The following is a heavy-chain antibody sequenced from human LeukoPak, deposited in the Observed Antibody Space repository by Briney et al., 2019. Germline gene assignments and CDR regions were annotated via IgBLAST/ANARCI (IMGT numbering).Heavy chain of an antibody. J-gene: IGHJ4*02. CDR1: GGSISSHY. Sequence: SETLSLTCSVSGGSISSHYWSWIRQPPGKGLEWIGYIYYSGSTSYNPSLKSRVSISIDTSKKQLSLNLSSVTAADTAVYYCARLSYYYDSSGYYYFDYWGQGTLVTVSS. CDR3: ARLSYYYDSSGYYYFDY. D-gene: IGHD3-22*01. CDR2: IYYSGST. V-gene: IGHV4-59*08.